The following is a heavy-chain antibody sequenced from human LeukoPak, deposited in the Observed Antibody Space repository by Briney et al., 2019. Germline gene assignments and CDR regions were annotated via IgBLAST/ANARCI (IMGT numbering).Heavy chain of an antibody. J-gene: IGHJ4*02. CDR3: AKRGINWGPIDY. V-gene: IGHV3-23*01. CDR1: GFTFSSCA. Sequence: GGSLRLSCAASGFTFSSCAMTWVRQAPGRGLEWVSSISGSGDSTYYADSVKGRFTISRDNSKSTLFLEMNSLRAEDTAVYYCAKRGINWGPIDYWGQGTLVTVSS. CDR2: ISGSGDST. D-gene: IGHD7-27*01.